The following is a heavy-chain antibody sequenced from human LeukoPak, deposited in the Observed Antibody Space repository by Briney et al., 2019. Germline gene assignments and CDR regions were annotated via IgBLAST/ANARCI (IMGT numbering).Heavy chain of an antibody. CDR2: IYPSGAT. J-gene: IGHJ1*01. V-gene: IGHV4-39*01. D-gene: IGHD1-20*01. CDR1: GGSISSGYYY. Sequence: PSETLSLTCTVSGGSISSGYYYWGWLRQPPGKGLECIGNIYPSGATYYNPSLKSRVTISLDTSKSQFSLRLSSVTAADTAVYYCVQNIPGAVEHWGQGTLVTVSS. CDR3: VQNIPGAVEH.